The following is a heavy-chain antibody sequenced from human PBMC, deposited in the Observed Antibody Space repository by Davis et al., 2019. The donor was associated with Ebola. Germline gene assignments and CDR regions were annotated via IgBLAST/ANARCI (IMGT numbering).Heavy chain of an antibody. J-gene: IGHJ5*02. CDR2: INHSRST. V-gene: IGHV4-34*01. D-gene: IGHD3-10*01. CDR3: ARGSVLWFGEHDPRFDP. Sequence: PSETLSLTCAVYGGSFSGYYWSWIRQPPGKGLEWIGEINHSRSTNYNPSLKSRVTISVDTSKNQFSLKLSSVTAADTAVYYCARGSVLWFGEHDPRFDPWGQGTLVTVSS. CDR1: GGSFSGYY.